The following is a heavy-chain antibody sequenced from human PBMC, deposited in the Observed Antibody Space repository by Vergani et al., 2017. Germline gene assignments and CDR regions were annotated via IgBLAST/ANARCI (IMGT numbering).Heavy chain of an antibody. CDR1: GFTFSSYA. CDR3: ARAFDAVVFDGDAFDI. CDR2: ISYDGSNK. J-gene: IGHJ3*02. D-gene: IGHD2-15*01. V-gene: IGHV3-30*01. Sequence: VQLVESGGGLVKPGRSLRLSCAASGFTFSSYAMHWVRQAPGKGLEWVAVISYDGSNKYYADSVKGRFTISRDNSKNTLYLQMNSLRAEDTAVYYCARAFDAVVFDGDAFDIWGQGTMVTVSS.